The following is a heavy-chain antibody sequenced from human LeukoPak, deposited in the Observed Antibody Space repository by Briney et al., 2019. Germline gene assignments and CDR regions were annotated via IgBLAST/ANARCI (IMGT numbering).Heavy chain of an antibody. Sequence: SETLSLTCTVSGGSISSYYWSWIRQPPGKGLEWIGYIYTSGSTNYNPSLNSRVTISVDTSKNQFSLKLSSVTAADTAVYYCARHDYNWNYGFYFDYWGQGTLVTVSS. CDR2: IYTSGST. CDR1: GGSISSYY. J-gene: IGHJ4*02. CDR3: ARHDYNWNYGFYFDY. D-gene: IGHD1-7*01. V-gene: IGHV4-4*09.